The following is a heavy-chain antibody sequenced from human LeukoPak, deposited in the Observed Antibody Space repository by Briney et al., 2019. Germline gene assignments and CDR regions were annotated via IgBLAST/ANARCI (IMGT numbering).Heavy chain of an antibody. CDR2: MNPNRGNT. V-gene: IGHV1-8*01. J-gene: IGHJ4*02. D-gene: IGHD3-10*01. CDR3: ARLIGGSGTL. Sequence: EWMGWMNPNRGNTGYAQKFQGRVTMTRNTSISTAYMELSSPRSEDTAVYYCARLIGGSGTLWGQGTLVTVSS.